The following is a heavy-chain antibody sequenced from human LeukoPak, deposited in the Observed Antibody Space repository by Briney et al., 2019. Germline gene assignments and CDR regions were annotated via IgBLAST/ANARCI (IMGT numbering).Heavy chain of an antibody. J-gene: IGHJ4*02. V-gene: IGHV3-7*01. CDR3: ARGVWFGESLGSGADY. D-gene: IGHD3-10*01. CDR1: GFTFSSYW. Sequence: PGGSLRLSCAASGFTFSSYWMNWLRQAPGKGLEWVANIKEDGSEKYYVDSVKGRFIISRDNAKNSLYVQMNSLSAEDTAVYYCARGVWFGESLGSGADYWGQGALVTVSS. CDR2: IKEDGSEK.